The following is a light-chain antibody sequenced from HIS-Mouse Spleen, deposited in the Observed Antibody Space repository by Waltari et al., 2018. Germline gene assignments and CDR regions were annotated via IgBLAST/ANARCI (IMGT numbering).Light chain of an antibody. Sequence: QSVLTQPPSASGTPGQRVTISCSGSSSNIGSNYVYWYQQLPGTAPKLLIYRNNQRPSGFPDRFSGSDSGTSASLAISGLRSEDEADYYCAAWDDSLSGWVFGGGTKLTVL. CDR1: SSNIGSNY. CDR2: RNN. V-gene: IGLV1-47*01. CDR3: AAWDDSLSGWV. J-gene: IGLJ3*02.